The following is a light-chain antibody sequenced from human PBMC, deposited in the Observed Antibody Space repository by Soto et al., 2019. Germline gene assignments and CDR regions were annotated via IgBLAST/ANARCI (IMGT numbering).Light chain of an antibody. J-gene: IGKJ1*01. V-gene: IGKV1-6*01. Sequence: AIQLTQSPSSLSASVGDRVSITCRASQGIRNDLGWYQHKPGKAPKLLIHGASSLQSGVPSRFSGSASGTEFTLTNSSLQPEDLASYYCLQDHSYPWTFGLGTKVEI. CDR2: GAS. CDR3: LQDHSYPWT. CDR1: QGIRND.